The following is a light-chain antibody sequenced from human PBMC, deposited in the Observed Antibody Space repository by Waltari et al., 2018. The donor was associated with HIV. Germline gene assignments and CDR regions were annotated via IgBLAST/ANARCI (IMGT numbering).Light chain of an antibody. CDR3: QQYGSSPRT. J-gene: IGKJ1*01. CDR1: QSISNTY. Sequence: ELVLTQSPGTLSVSPGETATVSCRASQSISNTYVAWYQQKPGQAPRLLIYNASTRPTGIPDMFNGSGSGTDFILTIRRLEPGDSAVYYCQQYGSSPRTFGEGTKVEIK. V-gene: IGKV3-20*01. CDR2: NAS.